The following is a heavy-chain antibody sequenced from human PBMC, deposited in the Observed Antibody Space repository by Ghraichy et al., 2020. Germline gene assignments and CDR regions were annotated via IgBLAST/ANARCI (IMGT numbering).Heavy chain of an antibody. CDR2: IYYSGST. CDR1: GGSISSYY. J-gene: IGHJ4*02. Sequence: SETLSLTCTVSGGSISSYYWSWIRQPPGKGLEWIGYIYYSGSTNYNPSLKSRVTISVDTSKNQFSLKLSSVTAADTAVYYCARLRRGAAAGTIDYWGQGTLVTVSS. V-gene: IGHV4-59*08. D-gene: IGHD6-13*01. CDR3: ARLRRGAAAGTIDY.